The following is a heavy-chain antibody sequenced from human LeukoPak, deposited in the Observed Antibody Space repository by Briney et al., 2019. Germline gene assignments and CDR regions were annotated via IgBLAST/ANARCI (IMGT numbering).Heavy chain of an antibody. Sequence: SETLSLTCTVSGVSISSSNSYWGWIRQPPGKGLEWIGSIYYTGNTYYNASLKSRVTISIDTSKNQISLRLTSVTAADTAVYYCARQTGSGLFILPGGQGTLVTVSS. D-gene: IGHD3/OR15-3a*01. J-gene: IGHJ4*02. V-gene: IGHV4-39*01. CDR2: IYYTGNT. CDR1: GVSISSSNSY. CDR3: ARQTGSGLFILP.